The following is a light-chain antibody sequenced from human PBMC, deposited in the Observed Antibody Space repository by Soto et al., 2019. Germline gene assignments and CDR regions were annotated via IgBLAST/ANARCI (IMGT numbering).Light chain of an antibody. CDR1: SSDVGGYNY. CDR2: DVS. Sequence: QSALTQPASVSGSPGQSITISCTGTSSDVGGYNYVSWYQQHPGKAPKLMIYDVSNRPSGVSNRFSGSKSGNTASLTISGFQAEDEADDYSSSYTSSSTRVFGTGTKVTVL. J-gene: IGLJ1*01. CDR3: SSYTSSSTRV. V-gene: IGLV2-14*01.